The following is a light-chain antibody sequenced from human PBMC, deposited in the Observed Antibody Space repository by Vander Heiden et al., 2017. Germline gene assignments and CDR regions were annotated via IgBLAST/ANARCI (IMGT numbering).Light chain of an antibody. V-gene: IGLV2-14*03. CDR2: DVS. CDR1: SSVVGGYNL. CDR3: ASYAIRPTLV. J-gene: IGLJ2*01. Sequence: ARTKPATASASPREVTTSCCTGTSSVVGGYNLGSWYQRLPGKAPKLMVFDVSNRPSAISLPVSASKSGNPASPAISGPQDEDEAEYYCASYAIRPTLVFGGRTKLTVL.